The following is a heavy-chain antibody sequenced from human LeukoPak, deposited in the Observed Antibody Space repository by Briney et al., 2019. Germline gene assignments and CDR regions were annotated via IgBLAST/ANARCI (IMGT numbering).Heavy chain of an antibody. CDR1: GFTFSSYG. J-gene: IGHJ4*02. D-gene: IGHD6-19*01. CDR3: AKGPIAVAGFFDY. Sequence: GRSLRLSCAASGFTFSSYGMHWVRQAPGKGLEWMAVISYDGSNKYYADSVKGRFTISRDNSKNTLYLQMNSLRAEDTAVYYCAKGPIAVAGFFDYWGQGTLVTVSS. V-gene: IGHV3-30*18. CDR2: ISYDGSNK.